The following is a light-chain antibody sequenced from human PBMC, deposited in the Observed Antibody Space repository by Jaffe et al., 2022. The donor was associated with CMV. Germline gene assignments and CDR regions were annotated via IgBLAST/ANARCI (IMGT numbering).Light chain of an antibody. V-gene: IGLV2-11*01. CDR2: DVT. CDR3: CSYAGTYTWV. CDR1: NSDVGRYDY. Sequence: QSALAQPRSVSGSPGQSVTFSCTGNNSDVGRYDYVSWYQQHPGKAPKVMIYDVTKRPSGVPDRFSGSKSGNTASLTISGLQAEDEGDYYCCSYAGTYTWVFGGGTRLTVL. J-gene: IGLJ3*02.